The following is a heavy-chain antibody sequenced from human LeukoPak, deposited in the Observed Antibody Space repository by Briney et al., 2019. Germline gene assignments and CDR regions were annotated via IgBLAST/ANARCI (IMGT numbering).Heavy chain of an antibody. Sequence: PSETLSLSCAVYGGSFSENYWSWIRQPPGKGLEWIGEINHSGSTNYSPSLRSRVTISVDTSKNQFSLNLRSVTAADRAVYYCASPTTVTTSAYRAFDIWGQGTMVTVS. J-gene: IGHJ3*02. D-gene: IGHD4-17*01. CDR1: GGSFSENY. CDR2: INHSGST. V-gene: IGHV4-34*01. CDR3: ASPTTVTTSAYRAFDI.